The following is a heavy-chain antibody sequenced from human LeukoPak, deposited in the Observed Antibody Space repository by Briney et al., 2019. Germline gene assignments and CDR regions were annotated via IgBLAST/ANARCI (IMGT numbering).Heavy chain of an antibody. CDR3: AKLGGDTIFWGGSDY. D-gene: IGHD3-3*01. CDR2: ISGSGGST. V-gene: IGHV3-23*01. Sequence: HPGGSLRLSCAASGFTFSSYAMSWVRQAPGKGLEWVSAISGSGGSTYYADSVKGRFTISRDNSKNTLYLQMNSLRAEDTAVYYCAKLGGDTIFWGGSDYWGQGTLVTVSS. J-gene: IGHJ4*02. CDR1: GFTFSSYA.